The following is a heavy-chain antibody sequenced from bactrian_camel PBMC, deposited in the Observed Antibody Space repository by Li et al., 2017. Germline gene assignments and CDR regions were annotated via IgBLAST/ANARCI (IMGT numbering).Heavy chain of an antibody. CDR2: ISTGNGDT. CDR1: GSTVRDNC. D-gene: IGHD6*01. J-gene: IGHJ7*01. Sequence: HVQLVESGGGLVQPGGSLRLSCTNSGSTVRDNCMAWFRQAPGKEREEIAAISTGNGDTYYVDSVKGRFTISQDSAKNTAILQMTDLKPEDSAMYYCAANSGRYGGTCESHIGMDYWGKGTQVTVS. V-gene: IGHV3S53*01.